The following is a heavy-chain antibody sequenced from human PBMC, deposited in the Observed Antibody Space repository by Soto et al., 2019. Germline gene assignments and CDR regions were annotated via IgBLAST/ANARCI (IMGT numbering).Heavy chain of an antibody. D-gene: IGHD3-10*01. CDR3: ARDRGRGSGTYYPIYGLDV. CDR2: ITGRSSVV. CDR1: GFTFSRYS. V-gene: IGHV3-48*02. J-gene: IGHJ6*02. Sequence: EVQLVESGGGFVQPGGSLRLSCAASGFTFSRYSMNWVRQAPGKGLEWVSYITGRSSVVYYADSVKGRFTISRDNARNSLHLQMNSLRDEDTAVYYCARDRGRGSGTYYPIYGLDVWGQGTTVTVSS.